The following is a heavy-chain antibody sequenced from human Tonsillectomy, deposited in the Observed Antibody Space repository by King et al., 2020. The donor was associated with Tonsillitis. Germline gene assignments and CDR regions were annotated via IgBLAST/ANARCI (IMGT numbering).Heavy chain of an antibody. CDR1: RYTFTSYY. Sequence: QLVQSGAEVKKPGASVKVSCKASRYTFTSYYMHWVRQAPGQGLEWMGVINPSGGSTSYAQKFQGRVTMTRDTSTSTVYMAVSSPRSEDTAVYYCARDYGGYSYGLGYWGQGTLVTVSS. D-gene: IGHD5-18*01. CDR3: ARDYGGYSYGLGY. V-gene: IGHV1-46*01. CDR2: INPSGGST. J-gene: IGHJ4*02.